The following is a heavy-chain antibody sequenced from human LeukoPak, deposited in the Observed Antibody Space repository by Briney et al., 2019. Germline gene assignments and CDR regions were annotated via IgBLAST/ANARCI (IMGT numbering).Heavy chain of an antibody. CDR3: ARGKVVVVPAAMADYYYMDV. J-gene: IGHJ6*03. CDR1: GGSISSGGYY. Sequence: SETLSHTCTVPGGSISSGGYYWSWIRQHPGKGLEWIGYIYYSGSTYYNPSLKSRVTISVDTSKNQFSLKLSSVTAADTAVYYCARGKVVVVPAAMADYYYMDVWGKGTTVTVSS. V-gene: IGHV4-31*03. D-gene: IGHD2-2*01. CDR2: IYYSGST.